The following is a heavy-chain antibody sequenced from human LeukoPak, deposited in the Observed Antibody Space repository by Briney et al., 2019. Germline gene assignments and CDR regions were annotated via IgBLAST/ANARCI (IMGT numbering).Heavy chain of an antibody. D-gene: IGHD6-19*01. CDR3: ARDHSSGWYSDYFDY. CDR2: IWYDGSNK. Sequence: PGGSLRLSCAASGFTFSSYGMHWGRQAPGKGLEWGAVIWYDGSNKYYADSVKGRFTISRDNSKNTLYLQMNSLRAEDTAVYYCARDHSSGWYSDYFDYWGQGTLVTVSS. CDR1: GFTFSSYG. J-gene: IGHJ4*02. V-gene: IGHV3-33*01.